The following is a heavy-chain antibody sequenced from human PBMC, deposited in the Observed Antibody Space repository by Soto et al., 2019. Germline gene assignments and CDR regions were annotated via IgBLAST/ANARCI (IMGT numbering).Heavy chain of an antibody. CDR1: GGSICSTRTTSY. J-gene: IGHJ4*02. CDR2: IYYSGST. Sequence: QLQLQESGPGLVKPSETLSLTCTVSGGSICSTRTTSYWGWIRQPPGKGLEWIGSIYYSGSTFYNPSLKSRVTISVDTSKNQFSLNLNSVTAADTAVYYCARRCVSSTSSYVYWGQGTLVTVSS. V-gene: IGHV4-39*01. D-gene: IGHD2-2*01. CDR3: ARRCVSSTSSYVY.